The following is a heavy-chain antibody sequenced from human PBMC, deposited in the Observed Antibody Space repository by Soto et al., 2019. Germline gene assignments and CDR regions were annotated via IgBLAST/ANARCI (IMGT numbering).Heavy chain of an antibody. V-gene: IGHV1-3*01. J-gene: IGHJ4*02. CDR3: ARVLNLYYVDY. CDR2: INAGNGHT. Sequence: QVQLVQSGAEVKKPGASVKVSCKTSGYTFTDYAMHWVRQAPGQRLEWMGWINAGNGHTKYSQKFQVRVTITRDTTASKAYMELSSLRSEDTAVYYCARVLNLYYVDYWGQGPLLTVSS. CDR1: GYTFTDYA. D-gene: IGHD3-16*01.